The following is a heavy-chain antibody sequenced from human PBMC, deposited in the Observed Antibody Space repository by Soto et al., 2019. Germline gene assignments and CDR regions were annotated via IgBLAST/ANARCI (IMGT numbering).Heavy chain of an antibody. CDR2: VSSVGSTT. CDR1: GFSFSDDW. V-gene: IGHV3-74*01. J-gene: IGHJ4*02. Sequence: PGGSLRLSCEASGFSFSDDWMHWVRQAPGKGLVWVSSVSSVGSTTDYADSVKGRFTISRDNAKNTLYLQMNSLGAEDTAVYYCVRGKYSGSYFFDYWGQGTLVTVSS. CDR3: VRGKYSGSYFFDY. D-gene: IGHD1-26*01.